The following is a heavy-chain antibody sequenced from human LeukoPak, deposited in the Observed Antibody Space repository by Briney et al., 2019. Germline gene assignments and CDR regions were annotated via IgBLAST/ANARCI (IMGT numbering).Heavy chain of an antibody. J-gene: IGHJ4*02. Sequence: GGSLRLSCAASGFRLSNHGMIWVRQAPGKGLEWLSYISPGSGTKNYADSVKDRFTISRDNAKNSLYLQMNSLRAEDTAVYYCARDKKSGESSEIDYWGQGTLVTVSS. D-gene: IGHD3-10*01. CDR1: GFRLSNHG. CDR2: ISPGSGTK. V-gene: IGHV3-48*04. CDR3: ARDKKSGESSEIDY.